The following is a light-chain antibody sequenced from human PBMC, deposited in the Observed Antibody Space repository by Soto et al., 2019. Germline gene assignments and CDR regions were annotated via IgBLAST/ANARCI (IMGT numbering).Light chain of an antibody. V-gene: IGKV3-20*01. Sequence: EIVLTQSPDTLSLSPGEGSTLSCMSSQSVTNSYLAWYQQKPGQAPRLLIYGASSRATGIPDRFSGSGSETDFTLTISRLEPEDFAVYYCQQYGTVPWTFGQGTKVDIK. CDR2: GAS. J-gene: IGKJ1*01. CDR3: QQYGTVPWT. CDR1: QSVTNSY.